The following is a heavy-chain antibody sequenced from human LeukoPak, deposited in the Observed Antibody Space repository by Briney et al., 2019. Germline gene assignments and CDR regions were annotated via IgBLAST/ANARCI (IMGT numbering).Heavy chain of an antibody. CDR2: INHSGST. CDR3: ARVPQEAARYNWFDP. J-gene: IGHJ5*02. D-gene: IGHD1-14*01. V-gene: IGHV4-34*01. CDR1: GGSFSGYY. Sequence: KPSETLSLTCAVYGGSFSGYYWSWIRQPPGKGLEWIGEINHSGSTNYNPSLKSRVTISVDTSKNQFSLKLSSVTAADTAVYYCARVPQEAARYNWFDPWGQGTLVTVSS.